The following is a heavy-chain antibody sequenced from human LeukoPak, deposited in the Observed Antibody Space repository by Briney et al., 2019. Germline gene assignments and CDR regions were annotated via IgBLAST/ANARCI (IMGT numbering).Heavy chain of an antibody. Sequence: PSEILSLTCTVSGYSISSGYYWGWIRQPPGKGLEWIGSIYHSGSTYYNPSLKSRVTISVDTSKNQFSLKLSSVTAADTAVYYCARAFSLITIFGVVIPDAFDIWGQGTMVTVSS. D-gene: IGHD3-3*01. CDR3: ARAFSLITIFGVVIPDAFDI. J-gene: IGHJ3*02. CDR1: GYSISSGYY. V-gene: IGHV4-38-2*02. CDR2: IYHSGST.